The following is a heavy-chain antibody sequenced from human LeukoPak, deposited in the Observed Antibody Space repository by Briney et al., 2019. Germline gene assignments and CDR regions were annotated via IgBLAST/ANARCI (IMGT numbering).Heavy chain of an antibody. V-gene: IGHV3-53*01. CDR2: XXXGGST. Sequence: GGSLRLSCAASGFTVSSSYMTXXRQAPGXGLXXXXXXXXGGSTYYADSVKGRFXISRDNSKNTLYLQMNSLRAEDTAVYYCARSFQDNDYVWGSYRHFDYWGQGTLVTVSS. CDR1: GFTVSSSY. CDR3: ARSFQDNDYVWGSYRHFDY. D-gene: IGHD3-16*02. J-gene: IGHJ4*02.